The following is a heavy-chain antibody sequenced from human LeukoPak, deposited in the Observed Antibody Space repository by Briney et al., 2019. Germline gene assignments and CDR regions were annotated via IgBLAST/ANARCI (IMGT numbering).Heavy chain of an antibody. Sequence: SETLSLTCTVSGGSISNSAYHWGWIRQPPGEGLEWIGSIYYSGTTFYNPSLESRVTVAVDTSKDQFSLKLTSVTAADTAVYYCAREGGPYRPLDYSGQGTLVTVSS. CDR2: IYYSGTT. CDR1: GGSISNSAYH. V-gene: IGHV4-39*02. CDR3: AREGGPYRPLDY. J-gene: IGHJ4*02.